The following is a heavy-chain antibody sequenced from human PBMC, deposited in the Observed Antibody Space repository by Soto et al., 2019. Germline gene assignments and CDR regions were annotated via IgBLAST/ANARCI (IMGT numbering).Heavy chain of an antibody. Sequence: SETLSLTCTVSVGSVSSYYWSWIRQPAGKGLEWIGRIYTSGSTNYNPSLKSRVTMSVDTSKNQFSLKLSSVTAADTAMYYCASQAGFWSGYSLWGQGTLVTVS. CDR2: IYTSGST. D-gene: IGHD3-3*01. J-gene: IGHJ4*02. CDR3: ASQAGFWSGYSL. CDR1: VGSVSSYY. V-gene: IGHV4-4*07.